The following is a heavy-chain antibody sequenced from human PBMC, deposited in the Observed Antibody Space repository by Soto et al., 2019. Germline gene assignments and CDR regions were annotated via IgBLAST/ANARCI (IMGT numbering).Heavy chain of an antibody. J-gene: IGHJ6*02. D-gene: IGHD5-18*01. CDR3: ARDRVRSGYSYGPVDYYYGMDV. CDR1: GDSVSSNSAA. V-gene: IGHV6-1*01. Sequence: PSQTLSLTCAISGDSVSSNSAAWNWIRQSPSRGLEWLGRTYYRSKWYNDYAVSVKSRITINPDTSKNQFSLQLNSVTPEDTAVYYCARDRVRSGYSYGPVDYYYGMDVWGQVTTVTVSS. CDR2: TYYRSKWYN.